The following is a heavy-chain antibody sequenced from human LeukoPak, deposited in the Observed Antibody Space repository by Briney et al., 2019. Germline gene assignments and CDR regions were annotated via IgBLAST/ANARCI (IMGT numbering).Heavy chain of an antibody. CDR1: GGSISSSSYY. D-gene: IGHD6-13*01. CDR3: ARVVRYSSSWGPNYYYYYYMDV. Sequence: SETLSLTCTVSGGSISSSSYYWGWIRQPPGKGLEWIGSIYYSGSTYYNPSLKSRVTISVDTSKNQFSLKLSSVTAADTAVYCCARVVRYSSSWGPNYYYYYYMDVWGKGTTVTVSS. J-gene: IGHJ6*03. CDR2: IYYSGST. V-gene: IGHV4-39*07.